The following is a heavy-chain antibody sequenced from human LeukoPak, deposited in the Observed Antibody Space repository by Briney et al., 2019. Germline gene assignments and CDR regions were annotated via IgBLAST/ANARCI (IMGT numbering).Heavy chain of an antibody. V-gene: IGHV1-18*01. J-gene: IGHJ4*02. CDR2: ISAYNGNT. Sequence: ASVKVSCKASGYTFTSYGISWVRQAPGQGLEWMGWISAYNGNTNYAQKLQGRVTMTTDTSTSTAYMELRSLRSDDTAVYYCARVWRGGYCSSTSCSHFDYWGQGTLVTVSS. D-gene: IGHD2-2*01. CDR3: ARVWRGGYCSSTSCSHFDY. CDR1: GYTFTSYG.